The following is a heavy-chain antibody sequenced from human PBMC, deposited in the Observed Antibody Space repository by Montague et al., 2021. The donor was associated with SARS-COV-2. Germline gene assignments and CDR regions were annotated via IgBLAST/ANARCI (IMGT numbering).Heavy chain of an antibody. CDR3: ARWDPQTLTLIGLRGKSASDY. V-gene: IGHV4-34*01. D-gene: IGHD4-23*01. J-gene: IGHJ4*02. CDR2: INHSGTT. CDR1: GGSFSDYY. Sequence: SETLSLTCAVYGGSFSDYYWAWIRQYPGKGLEWIAEINHSGTTNYNFNPSLRSRVTLSVDTSKSQFSLKLSSVTAADTGVYYCARWDPQTLTLIGLRGKSASDYWGQGTLVTVSS.